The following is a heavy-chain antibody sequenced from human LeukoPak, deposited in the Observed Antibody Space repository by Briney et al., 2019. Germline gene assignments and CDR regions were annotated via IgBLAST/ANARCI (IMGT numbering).Heavy chain of an antibody. Sequence: SETLSLTCAVYGGSFSGYYWSWLRQPPGKGLEWIGEINHSGSTNYNPSLKSRVTISVDTSKNQFSLKLSSVTAADTAVYYYARAVVVVPAAKSGWFDPWGQGTLVTVSS. J-gene: IGHJ5*02. D-gene: IGHD2-2*01. CDR2: INHSGST. CDR3: ARAVVVVPAAKSGWFDP. V-gene: IGHV4-34*01. CDR1: GGSFSGYY.